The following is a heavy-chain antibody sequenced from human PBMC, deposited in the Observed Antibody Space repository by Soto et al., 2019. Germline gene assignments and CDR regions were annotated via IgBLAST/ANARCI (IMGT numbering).Heavy chain of an antibody. CDR1: GGSISSSSYY. D-gene: IGHD6-19*01. Sequence: PSETLSLTCTVSGGSISSSSYYWGWIRQPPGKGLEWIGSIYYSGSTYYNPSLKSRVTISVDTSKNTLYLQMNSLRAEDTAVYYCAREGIAVDDYYYYGMDVWGQGTTVTVSS. J-gene: IGHJ6*02. CDR3: AREGIAVDDYYYYGMDV. V-gene: IGHV4-39*02. CDR2: IYYSGST.